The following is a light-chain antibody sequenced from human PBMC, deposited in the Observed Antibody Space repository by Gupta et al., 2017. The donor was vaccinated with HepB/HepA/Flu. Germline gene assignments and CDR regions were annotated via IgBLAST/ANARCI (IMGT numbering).Light chain of an antibody. V-gene: IGKV2-30*01. Sequence: DVVLTQSPLSLPVTLGQPASISCRSSQSLVFSDGNTFLHWFQQRPGQSPRRLLYQVSKRASGVPERFSGSGSGTDFTLRISRVEAEDVAIYYCVQGTHWPTFGGGTKVEIK. J-gene: IGKJ4*01. CDR2: QVS. CDR3: VQGTHWPT. CDR1: QSLVFSDGNTF.